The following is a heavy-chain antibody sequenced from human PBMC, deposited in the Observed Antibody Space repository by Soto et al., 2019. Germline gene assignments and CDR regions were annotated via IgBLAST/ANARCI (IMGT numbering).Heavy chain of an antibody. CDR2: IVPILGIT. D-gene: IGHD3-10*01. J-gene: IGHJ2*01. CDR3: ARDRHRTQMRGFIRWYFSL. CDR1: GDTFSSYT. Sequence: QVQLVQSGAEVKKPGSSVTVSCKASGDTFSSYTFSWVRQAPGQGLEWMGRIVPILGITNYAQKFQDRITINADKSTTTVYLELNCLTSEDTAVYFWARDRHRTQMRGFIRWYFSLWGRGTLVSVS. V-gene: IGHV1-69*08.